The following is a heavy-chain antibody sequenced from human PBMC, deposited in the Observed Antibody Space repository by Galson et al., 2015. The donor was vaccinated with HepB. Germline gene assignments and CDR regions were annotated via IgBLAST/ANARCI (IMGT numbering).Heavy chain of an antibody. Sequence: SLRLSCAASGLTFSTYWMSWVRQAPGKGLERVANIKQDGSEKYYVDSVKGRFTISRDNAKNSLYLQMNSLRAEDTAVYYCARARDYYGSGSPYFDIWGQGTLVTVSS. V-gene: IGHV3-7*04. CDR1: GLTFSTYW. CDR3: ARARDYYGSGSPYFDI. CDR2: IKQDGSEK. D-gene: IGHD3-10*01. J-gene: IGHJ4*02.